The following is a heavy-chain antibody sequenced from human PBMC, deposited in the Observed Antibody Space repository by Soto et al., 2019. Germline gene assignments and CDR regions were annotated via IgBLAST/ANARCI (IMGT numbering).Heavy chain of an antibody. CDR2: INYSGRS. Sequence: QVQLQESGPGLVKSSETLSLTCSGSGDSSSTYYWGWIRQPPGKELEWIGYINYSGRSNHNPSLKSRLSISVDASKNQVSLKLTSVTAADTAVYYCASSYCADSVSCNWFDPWGQGTLVVVSS. CDR1: GDSSSTYY. V-gene: IGHV4-59*01. J-gene: IGHJ5*02. D-gene: IGHD2-8*02. CDR3: ASSYCADSVSCNWFDP.